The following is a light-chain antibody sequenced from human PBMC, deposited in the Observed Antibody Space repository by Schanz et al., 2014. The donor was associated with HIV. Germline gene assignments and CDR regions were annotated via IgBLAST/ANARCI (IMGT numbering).Light chain of an antibody. Sequence: DVQMTQSPSTLSASVGDRVTITCRATQSISPWLAWYQQKPGKAPKLLINEASSLQSGVPSRFSGSGSGTEFTLTISGLQPDDFATYYCQQYRSYSRTFGQGTKVEIK. V-gene: IGKV1-5*03. CDR2: EAS. J-gene: IGKJ1*01. CDR1: QSISPW. CDR3: QQYRSYSRT.